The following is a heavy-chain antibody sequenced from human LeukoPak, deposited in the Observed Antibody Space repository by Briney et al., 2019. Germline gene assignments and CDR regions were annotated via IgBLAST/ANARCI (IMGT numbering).Heavy chain of an antibody. Sequence: ASVKVSCKASGYTFTDYYMHWVRQAPGQGLEWMGWINPHSGGRNYAQNFQGRVTMTRDTSISTAYMEVNRLRSDDTAVYYCARPGYTYGLDYWGQGTLVTVSS. D-gene: IGHD5-18*01. V-gene: IGHV1-2*02. CDR2: INPHSGGR. CDR3: ARPGYTYGLDY. CDR1: GYTFTDYY. J-gene: IGHJ4*02.